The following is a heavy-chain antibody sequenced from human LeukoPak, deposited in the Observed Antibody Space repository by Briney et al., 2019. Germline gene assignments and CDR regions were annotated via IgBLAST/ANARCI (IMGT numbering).Heavy chain of an antibody. D-gene: IGHD3-22*01. CDR3: AKFKKEDYYDSSGYYGPAN. CDR2: ISGSGGST. CDR1: GSTFSSYA. Sequence: GGSLRLSCAASGSTFSSYAMSWVRQAPGKGLEWVSAISGSGGSTYYADSVKGRFTISRDNSKNTLYLQMNSLRAEDTAVYYCAKFKKEDYYDSSGYYGPANWGQGTLVTVSS. J-gene: IGHJ4*02. V-gene: IGHV3-23*01.